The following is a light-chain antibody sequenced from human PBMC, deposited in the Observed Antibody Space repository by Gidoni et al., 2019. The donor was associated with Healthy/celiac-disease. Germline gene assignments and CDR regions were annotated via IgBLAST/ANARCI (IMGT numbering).Light chain of an antibody. V-gene: IGKV3-11*01. CDR3: QQRSNWPPYX. CDR1: QSVSSY. CDR2: DAS. Sequence: EIVLTQSPATLSLSPGERATLSCRASQSVSSYLAWYQQKPGQAPRLLIYDASNRATGIPARFSGSGSGTDFTLTISSLEPEDFAVYYCQQRSNWPPYXFXQGTXLEIK. J-gene: IGKJ2*01.